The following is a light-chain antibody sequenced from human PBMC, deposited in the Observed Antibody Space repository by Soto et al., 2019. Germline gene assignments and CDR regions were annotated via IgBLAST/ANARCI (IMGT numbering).Light chain of an antibody. V-gene: IGKV3-11*01. CDR3: QQYYNWPRT. J-gene: IGKJ1*01. Sequence: EIVLTQSPATLSLSPGERATLSCRASQSVRGYLAWYQQKLGQAPRLLIYDAYNRATGVPARFSGSGSGADFTLTISSLEPEDFAVYFCQQYYNWPRTFGQGTKVEI. CDR2: DAY. CDR1: QSVRGY.